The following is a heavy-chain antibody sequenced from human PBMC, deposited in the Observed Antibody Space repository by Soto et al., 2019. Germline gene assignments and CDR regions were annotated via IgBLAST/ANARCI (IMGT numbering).Heavy chain of an antibody. Sequence: EVQLLESGGGLVQPAGSLRLSCAASGFTFSSYAMSWVRQAPGKGLEWVSAISGSGGSTYYADSVKGRFTISRDNSKNTLYLQMNSLRAEDTAVYYCAKDPSCSGGSCYSSWGQGTLVTVSS. V-gene: IGHV3-23*01. CDR1: GFTFSSYA. CDR3: AKDPSCSGGSCYSS. J-gene: IGHJ4*02. D-gene: IGHD2-15*01. CDR2: ISGSGGST.